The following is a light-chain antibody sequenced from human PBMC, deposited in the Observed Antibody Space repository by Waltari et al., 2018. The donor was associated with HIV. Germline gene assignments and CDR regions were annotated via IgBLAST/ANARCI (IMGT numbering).Light chain of an antibody. J-gene: IGLJ3*02. CDR3: SSYTTRTTRGVV. CDR1: SSDVGGYNF. V-gene: IGLV2-14*01. Sequence: QSALTQPASVSGSPGQSITISCTGTSSDVGGYNFVSWYQQHPGKAPKLMIFEVINRPSVISNRFSGSKSGNTASLTISGLQADDEADYYCSSYTTRTTRGVVFRGGTKLTVL. CDR2: EVI.